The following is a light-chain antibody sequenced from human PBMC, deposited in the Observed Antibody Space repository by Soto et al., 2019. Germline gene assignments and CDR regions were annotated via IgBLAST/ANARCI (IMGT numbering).Light chain of an antibody. J-gene: IGKJ4*01. V-gene: IGKV3-15*01. CDR2: GAS. CDR1: HSVSSN. Sequence: EIVMTQSPATLSVCPGERATLSCRASHSVSSNLAWYQQKPGQAPRLLIYGASTRATGIPARFSGSGSGTEFTLTISSLQSEDFAVYYCQQYNNWPPLTFGGGTKVEIK. CDR3: QQYNNWPPLT.